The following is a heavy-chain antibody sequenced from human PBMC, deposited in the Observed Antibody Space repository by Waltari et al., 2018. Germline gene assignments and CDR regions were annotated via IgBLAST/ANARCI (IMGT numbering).Heavy chain of an antibody. D-gene: IGHD4-4*01. CDR3: ARVATVTTFYYYGMDV. J-gene: IGHJ6*02. CDR1: GFTFSSYG. CDR2: IWYDGSNK. V-gene: IGHV3-33*01. Sequence: QVQLVESGGGVVQPGRSLRLSCAASGFTFSSYGMHWVRQAPGKGLEWVAVIWYDGSNKYYADSVKGRFTISRDNSKNTLYLQMNSLRAEDTAVYYCARVATVTTFYYYGMDVWGQGTTVTVSS.